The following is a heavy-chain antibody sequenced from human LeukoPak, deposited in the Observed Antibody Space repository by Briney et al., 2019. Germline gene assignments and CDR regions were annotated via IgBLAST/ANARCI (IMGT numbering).Heavy chain of an antibody. CDR3: AREPPPAGMDV. CDR2: ISSSSSYI. CDR1: GFTFSSYS. V-gene: IGHV3-21*01. Sequence: PGGSLRLSCAASGFTFSSYSMNWVRQAPGKGLEWVSSISSSSSYIYYADSVKGRFTISRDNAKNSLYLQMNSLRAEETAVYYCAREPPPAGMDVWGKGSTVSVSS. J-gene: IGHJ6*04.